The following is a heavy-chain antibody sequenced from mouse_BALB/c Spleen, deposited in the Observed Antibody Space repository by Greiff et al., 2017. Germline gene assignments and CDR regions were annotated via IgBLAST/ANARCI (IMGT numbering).Heavy chain of an antibody. J-gene: IGHJ2*01. CDR2: IWSGGST. Sequence: QVQLQQSGPGLVQPSQCLSITCTVSGFSLTSYGVHWVRQSPGKGLEWLGVIWSGGSTDYNAAFISRLSISKDNSKSQVFFKMNSLQANDTAIYYCASYGSPFDYWGQGTTLTVSS. D-gene: IGHD1-1*01. CDR1: GFSLTSYG. CDR3: ASYGSPFDY. V-gene: IGHV2-2*02.